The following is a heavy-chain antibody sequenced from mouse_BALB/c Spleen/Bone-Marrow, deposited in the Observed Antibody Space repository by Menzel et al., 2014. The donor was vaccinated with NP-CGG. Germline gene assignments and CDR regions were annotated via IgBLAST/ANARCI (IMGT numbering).Heavy chain of an antibody. CDR3: ARDGDYRYAWFAY. D-gene: IGHD2-14*01. Sequence: DVKLVESGGGLVKPGGSLKLSCAASRFTFSDYYMYWVRQTPEKRLEWVATISDGGTYTYCPDSVKGRFTISRDNAKNNLYLQMSSLKSEDTAMYYCARDGDYRYAWFAYWGQGTLVTVSA. CDR2: ISDGGTYT. V-gene: IGHV5-4*02. CDR1: RFTFSDYY. J-gene: IGHJ3*01.